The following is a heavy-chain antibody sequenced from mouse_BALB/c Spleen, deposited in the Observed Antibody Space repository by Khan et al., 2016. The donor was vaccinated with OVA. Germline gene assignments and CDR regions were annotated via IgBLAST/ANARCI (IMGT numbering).Heavy chain of an antibody. Sequence: EVELVESGGGLVKPGGSLKLSCTASGFAFSSYDMSWVRQTPEKRLEWVAYISSGGDNTYSPDTVKGRFTISRDKSKNTLYLQMSSLKSEDTASYYCTRRPWYVDVWGAGTTVTGSS. CDR2: ISSGGDNT. J-gene: IGHJ1*01. CDR3: TRRPWYVDV. CDR1: GFAFSSYD. V-gene: IGHV5-12-1*01.